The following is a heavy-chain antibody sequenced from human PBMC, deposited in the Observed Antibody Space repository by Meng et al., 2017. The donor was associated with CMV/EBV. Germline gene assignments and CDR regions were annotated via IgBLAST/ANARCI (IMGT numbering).Heavy chain of an antibody. D-gene: IGHD1-26*01. CDR2: IRSKANSYAT. CDR3: ARGRRVGPDY. J-gene: IGHJ4*02. Sequence: GESLKISCAASGFTFSGSAMHWVRQASGKGLEWVGRIRSKANSYATAYAASVKGRFTISRDDSKNTAYLQMNSLKTEDTAVYYCARGRRVGPDYWGQGTLVTVSS. V-gene: IGHV3-73*01. CDR1: GFTFSGSA.